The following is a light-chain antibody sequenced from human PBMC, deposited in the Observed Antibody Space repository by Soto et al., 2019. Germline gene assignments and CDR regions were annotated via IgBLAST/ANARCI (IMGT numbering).Light chain of an antibody. V-gene: IGKV4-1*01. CDR2: WAT. CDR1: QSVFSNSKNRKH. Sequence: DIVMAQSPDSLAVSLGEMATINCKSNQSVFSNSKNRKHLSWYQQKPGQPPKXLIYWATTRESGVPERFSGSGSGTDFTLTVSGLQTEDVAVYYCHQYFRTPLTFGGGTKVDIK. CDR3: HQYFRTPLT. J-gene: IGKJ4*01.